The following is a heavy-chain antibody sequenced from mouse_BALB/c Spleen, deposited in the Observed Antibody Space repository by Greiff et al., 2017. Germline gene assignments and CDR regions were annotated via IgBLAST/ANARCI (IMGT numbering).Heavy chain of an antibody. V-gene: IGHV1S22*01. CDR3: TRDDYRYTWYFDV. Sequence: LQQPGSELVRPGASVKLSCKASGYTFTSYWMHWVKQRPGQGLEWIGNIYPGSGSTNYDEKFKSKATLTVDTSSSTAYMQLSSLTSEDSAVYYCTRDDYRYTWYFDVWGAGTTVTVSS. CDR1: GYTFTSYW. J-gene: IGHJ1*01. D-gene: IGHD2-14*01. CDR2: IYPGSGST.